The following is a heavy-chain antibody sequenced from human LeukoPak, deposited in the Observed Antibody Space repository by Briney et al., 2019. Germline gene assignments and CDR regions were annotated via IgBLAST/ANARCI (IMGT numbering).Heavy chain of an antibody. D-gene: IGHD6-6*01. CDR2: ISGSGGST. CDR3: AQSGGAARDYYYYYYMDV. V-gene: IGHV3-23*01. Sequence: PGGSLRLSCAASGFTFSSYAMSWVRQAPGKGLEWVSAISGSGGSTYYADSVKGRFTISRDNSKNTLYLQMNSLRAEDTAVYYCAQSGGAARDYYYYYYMDVWGKGTTVTVSS. J-gene: IGHJ6*03. CDR1: GFTFSSYA.